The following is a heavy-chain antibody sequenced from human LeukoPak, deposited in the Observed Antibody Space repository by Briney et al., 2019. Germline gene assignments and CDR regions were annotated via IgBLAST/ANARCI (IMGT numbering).Heavy chain of an antibody. D-gene: IGHD2-2*01. Sequence: GGSLRLSCAASGFTFSSYSMNWVRQAPGKGLEWVSSISSSSSNIYYADSVKGRFTISRDNAKNSLYLQMNSLRAEDTAVYYCARADIVVVPASDYWGQGTLVTVSS. V-gene: IGHV3-21*01. CDR1: GFTFSSYS. CDR3: ARADIVVVPASDY. J-gene: IGHJ4*02. CDR2: ISSSSSNI.